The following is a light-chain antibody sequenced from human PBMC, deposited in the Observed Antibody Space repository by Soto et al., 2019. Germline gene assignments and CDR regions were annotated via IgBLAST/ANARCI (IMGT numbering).Light chain of an antibody. J-gene: IGLJ1*01. Sequence: QSALTQPPSASGSPGKSVTISCTGTSSDVGGYNYVSWYQQHPGKAPKLMIYEVSKRPSGVPDRFSGSKSGNTASLTVSGLQAEDEADNYCSSDAGSNNFEVFGTGTKLTVL. V-gene: IGLV2-8*01. CDR2: EVS. CDR1: SSDVGGYNY. CDR3: SSDAGSNNFEV.